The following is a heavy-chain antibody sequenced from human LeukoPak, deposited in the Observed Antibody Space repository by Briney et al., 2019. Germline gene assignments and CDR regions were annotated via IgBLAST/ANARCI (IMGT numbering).Heavy chain of an antibody. CDR1: GGSFSGYY. CDR3: ARGVVWQWLVPYFDY. V-gene: IGHV4-34*01. Sequence: SETLSLTCAVYGGSFSGYYWSWIRQPPAKGLEWIGEINHSGSTNYNPSLKSRVTISVDTSKNQFSLKLSSVTAADTAVYYCARGVVWQWLVPYFDYWGQGTLVTVSS. CDR2: INHSGST. D-gene: IGHD6-19*01. J-gene: IGHJ4*02.